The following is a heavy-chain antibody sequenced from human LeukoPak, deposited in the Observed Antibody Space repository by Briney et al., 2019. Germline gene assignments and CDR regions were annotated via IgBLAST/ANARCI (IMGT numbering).Heavy chain of an antibody. CDR2: IYTSGST. V-gene: IGHV4-4*07. Sequence: PTPTLSPTYAAPGDPISGYHWSWIRQPAGRGLERIGRIYTSGSTNYNPSLKSRVTMSVDTSKNQFPLKLSSVTAADTAVYYCARDRSGSYYFDYWGQGTLVTVSS. D-gene: IGHD1-26*01. CDR3: ARDRSGSYYFDY. J-gene: IGHJ4*02. CDR1: GDPISGYH.